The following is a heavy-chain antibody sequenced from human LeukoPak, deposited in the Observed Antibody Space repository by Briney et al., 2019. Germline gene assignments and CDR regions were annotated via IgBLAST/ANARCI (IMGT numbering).Heavy chain of an antibody. D-gene: IGHD3-10*01. CDR3: ASFGVGSSTFDY. J-gene: IGHJ4*02. CDR1: GGSISSSSYC. CDR2: IYYSGST. V-gene: IGHV4-39*07. Sequence: PSETLSLTCTVSGGSISSSSYCWGWIRQPPGKGLEWIGSIYYSGSTYYNPSLKSRVTISVDTSKNQFSLKLSSVTAADTAVYYCASFGVGSSTFDYWGQGTLVIVSS.